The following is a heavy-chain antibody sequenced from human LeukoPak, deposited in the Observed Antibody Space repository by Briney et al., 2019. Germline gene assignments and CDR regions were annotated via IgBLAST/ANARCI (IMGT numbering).Heavy chain of an antibody. CDR1: GYTFTSYG. CDR2: ISAYNGNT. Sequence: ASVKVSCKASGYTFTSYGISWVRQAPGQGLEWMGWISAYNGNTNYAQKLQGRVTMTTDTSTSTAYMELRSLRSDDTAVYYCARDCSGGSSYFKSESFDYWGQGTLVTVSS. V-gene: IGHV1-18*04. CDR3: ARDCSGGSSYFKSESFDY. D-gene: IGHD2-15*01. J-gene: IGHJ4*02.